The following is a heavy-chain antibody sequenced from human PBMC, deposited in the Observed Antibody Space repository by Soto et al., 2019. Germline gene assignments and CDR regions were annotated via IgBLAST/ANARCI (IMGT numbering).Heavy chain of an antibody. V-gene: IGHV3-30*03. Sequence: QVQLVESGGGVGQPGRSLRLSCAASGFIFSDYAMHWVRQAPGKGLEWVAVISDDGKNKYYGDSVKGRFTISRDNSKNTLYLEMNSLRVEDTAVYSCARVREDLVLLVALDYWGQGTLVSVSS. J-gene: IGHJ4*02. CDR3: ARVREDLVLLVALDY. CDR1: GFIFSDYA. D-gene: IGHD2-8*01. CDR2: ISDDGKNK.